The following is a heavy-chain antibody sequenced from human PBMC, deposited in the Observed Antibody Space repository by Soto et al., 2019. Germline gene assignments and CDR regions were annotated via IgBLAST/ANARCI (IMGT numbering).Heavy chain of an antibody. V-gene: IGHV3-23*01. D-gene: IGHD3-22*01. CDR2: ISGSGGST. J-gene: IGHJ2*01. CDR3: AKDRDYAGSGYYYVGYFDL. CDR1: GFTFSGYA. Sequence: EVELLESGGGLVQPGGSLRLTCAASGFTFSGYAMAWVRQAPGKGLEWVSTISGSGGSTYYADSVKGRFTISRDNSXTXLXXKMNSLIVEDTAIYSCAKDRDYAGSGYYYVGYFDLWGRGTLVTVSS.